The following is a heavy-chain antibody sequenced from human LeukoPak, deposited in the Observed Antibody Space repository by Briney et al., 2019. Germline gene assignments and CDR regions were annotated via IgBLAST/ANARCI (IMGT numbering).Heavy chain of an antibody. CDR2: INSADNVE. CDR1: GFSVRSSE. J-gene: IGHJ5*02. D-gene: IGHD2-8*01. CDR3: ARDTVNGPFVISLDL. V-gene: IGHV3-48*03. Sequence: GGSLRLSGATSGFSVRSSELNWVRQAPGKGPEWVAHINSADNVEYYTDSVRGRFTMSRDNDKDLLYLQMNSLRDEDTAVYYCARDTVNGPFVISLDLWGQGVLVTVSS.